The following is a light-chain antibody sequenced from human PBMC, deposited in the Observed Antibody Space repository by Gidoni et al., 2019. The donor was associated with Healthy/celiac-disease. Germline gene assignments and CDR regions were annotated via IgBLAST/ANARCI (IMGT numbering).Light chain of an antibody. CDR2: WAS. V-gene: IGKV4-1*01. CDR3: QQYYSTLLT. Sequence: DIVMTQSPDSLAVSLGERATINCKSSQSVLYASNNKNYLAWYQQRPGQPPKLLIYWASIRESGVPDRFSGSGSGTDFTLTISSLQAEDVAVYYCQQYYSTLLTFXGXTKVXIK. CDR1: QSVLYASNNKNY. J-gene: IGKJ4*01.